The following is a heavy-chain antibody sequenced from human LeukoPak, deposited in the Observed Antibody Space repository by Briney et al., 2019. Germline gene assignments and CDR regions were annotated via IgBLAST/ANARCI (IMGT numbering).Heavy chain of an antibody. D-gene: IGHD2-2*02. J-gene: IGHJ6*03. CDR1: GYSISSSNW. CDR2: IYYSGST. V-gene: IGHV4-28*01. CDR3: TRHVFVVVPAAIKDGYYHYMDV. Sequence: PSETLSLTCAVSGYSISSSNWWGWIRQPPGKGLEWIGYIYYSGSTYYNPSLKSRVTISVDTSKNQFSLKLSSVTAADTAVYYCTRHVFVVVPAAIKDGYYHYMDVWGKGTTVTVSS.